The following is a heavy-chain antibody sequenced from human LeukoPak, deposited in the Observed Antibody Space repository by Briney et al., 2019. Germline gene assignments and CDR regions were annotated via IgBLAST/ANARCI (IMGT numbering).Heavy chain of an antibody. V-gene: IGHV1-46*03. CDR1: GYTFINYY. CDR2: INPSGGST. CDR3: ARGSTGTTFDY. J-gene: IGHJ4*02. Sequence: ASVKVSCKASGYTFINYYMHWGRQAPGQGLEWMGIINPSGGSTSYAQNFQGRVTMTRDTSTSTVYMDLSSLRSEDTAVYYCARGSTGTTFDYWGQGTLVTVSS. D-gene: IGHD1-7*01.